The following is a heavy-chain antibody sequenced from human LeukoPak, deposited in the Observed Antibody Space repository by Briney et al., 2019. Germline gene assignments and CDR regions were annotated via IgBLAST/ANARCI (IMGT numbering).Heavy chain of an antibody. CDR2: IKQDGSEK. D-gene: IGHD3-22*01. J-gene: IGHJ3*02. V-gene: IGHV3-7*01. CDR3: ARIPPDVTYYYDSRGAFDI. CDR1: GFSFSSYW. Sequence: GGSLRLSCAASGFSFSSYWMSWVRQAPGKGLEWVANIKQDGSEKYYVDSVKGRFTISRDNAKNSLYLQMNSLRAEDTAVYYCARIPPDVTYYYDSRGAFDIWGQGTMVTVSS.